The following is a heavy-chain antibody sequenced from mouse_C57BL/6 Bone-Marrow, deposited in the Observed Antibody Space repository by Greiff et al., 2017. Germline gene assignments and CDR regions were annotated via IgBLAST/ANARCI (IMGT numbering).Heavy chain of an antibody. D-gene: IGHD2-5*01. CDR3: ARGDSNYYAMDY. V-gene: IGHV1-82*01. CDR1: GYAFSSSW. Sequence: QVQLQQSGPELVKPGASVKISCKASGYAFSSSWMNWVKQRPGKGLEWIGRIYPGDGGTNYNGKFKGKAKLTADKSSSTAYMQLSSLTSEDSAVYFCARGDSNYYAMDYWGQGTSVTVSS. J-gene: IGHJ4*01. CDR2: IYPGDGGT.